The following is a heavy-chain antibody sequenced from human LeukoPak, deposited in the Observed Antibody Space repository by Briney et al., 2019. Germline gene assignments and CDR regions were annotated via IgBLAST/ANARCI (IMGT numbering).Heavy chain of an antibody. CDR2: ISSSRSYT. J-gene: IGHJ4*02. CDR3: ARRTGDKRSAYDY. CDR1: GFTFSDYY. D-gene: IGHD7-27*01. V-gene: IGHV3-11*06. Sequence: GGSLRLSCAASGFTFSDYYMSWIRQAPGKGLEWVSYISSSRSYTNYADSVKGRFTISRDNAKNSLHLQMNSLRAEDTAVYYCARRTGDKRSAYDYWGQGTLVTVSS.